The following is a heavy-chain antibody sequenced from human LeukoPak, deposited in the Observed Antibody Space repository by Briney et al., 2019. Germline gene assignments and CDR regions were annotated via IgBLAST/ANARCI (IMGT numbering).Heavy chain of an antibody. Sequence: GGSLRLSCAASGFTFSSYGMHWVRQAPGKGLEWVAVISYDGSNKYYADSVKGRFTISRDNAMNTLYLQMSSLRAEDTAVYYCASDQEREYSGYDPFDRWGQGTLVTVSA. J-gene: IGHJ5*02. D-gene: IGHD5-12*01. V-gene: IGHV3-30*03. CDR3: ASDQEREYSGYDPFDR. CDR1: GFTFSSYG. CDR2: ISYDGSNK.